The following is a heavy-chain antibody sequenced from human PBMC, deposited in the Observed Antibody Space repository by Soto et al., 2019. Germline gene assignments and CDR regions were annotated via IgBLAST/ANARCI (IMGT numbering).Heavy chain of an antibody. V-gene: IGHV3-33*01. CDR2: IWSDGSNK. CDR1: GFTFSSYG. D-gene: IGHD2-2*01. J-gene: IGHJ6*02. CDR3: ARYAGSGMDV. Sequence: QVQLVESGGGVVQPGRSLRLSCAASGFTFSSYGMHWVRQAPGKGLEWVAFIWSDGSNKYYADSVKGRFTISKDNSKNQLYLQMNSLRAEDTAVYYCARYAGSGMDVWGQGTTVTLSS.